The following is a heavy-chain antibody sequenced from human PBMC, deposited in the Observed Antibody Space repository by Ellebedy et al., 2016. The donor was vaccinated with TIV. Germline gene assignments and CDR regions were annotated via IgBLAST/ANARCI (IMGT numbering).Heavy chain of an antibody. CDR1: GFSLSSYW. Sequence: GESLKISCAASGFSLSSYWMHWVRQAPGKGVEWVANIKQDGSEKYYVDSVKGRFTISRDNAKNSLYLQMNSLRAEDKAVYFCGRAIGSGSCYWGQGTLVTVSS. J-gene: IGHJ4*02. CDR2: IKQDGSEK. V-gene: IGHV3-7*01. CDR3: GRAIGSGSCY. D-gene: IGHD3-10*01.